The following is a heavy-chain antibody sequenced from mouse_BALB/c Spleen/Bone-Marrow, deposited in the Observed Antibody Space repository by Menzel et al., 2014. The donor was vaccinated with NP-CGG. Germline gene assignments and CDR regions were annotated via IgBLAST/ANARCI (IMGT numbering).Heavy chain of an antibody. V-gene: IGHV1-69*02. Sequence: VKLQESGAELVKPGAPVKLSCKASGYTFXDYWMNWVKQRPGRGLEWIGRIDPSDSKTHYNQKFKDKATLTVDKSSTTAYIQLSNLTSEDSAVYYCARTAYWGQGTLVTVSA. CDR1: GYTFXDYW. CDR2: IDPSDSKT. CDR3: ARTAY. J-gene: IGHJ3*01.